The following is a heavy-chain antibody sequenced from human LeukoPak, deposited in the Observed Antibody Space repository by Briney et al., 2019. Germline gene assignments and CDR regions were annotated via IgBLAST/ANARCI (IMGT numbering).Heavy chain of an antibody. V-gene: IGHV3-30*04. D-gene: IGHD1-7*01. CDR2: ISNDGRNK. Sequence: GGSLRLSCAASGFTFSSYSMHWVRQAPDKGLEWVALISNDGRNKYYADSVKGRFTISRDNSKNTLYLQMDSLRTEDTAVHYCAREDGNFHDAFDIWGQGTMVTVSS. CDR3: AREDGNFHDAFDI. J-gene: IGHJ3*02. CDR1: GFTFSSYS.